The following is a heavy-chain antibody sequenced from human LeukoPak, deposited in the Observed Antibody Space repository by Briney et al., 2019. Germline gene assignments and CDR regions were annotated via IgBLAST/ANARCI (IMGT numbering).Heavy chain of an antibody. J-gene: IGHJ6*02. CDR1: GYTFTGYY. CDR2: INPNSGGT. Sequence: ASVKVSCKASGYTFTGYYMHWVRQAPGQGLEWMGRINPNSGGTNYAQKFQGRVTMTRDTSISTAYMELSRLRSDDTAVYYCARAPYSRSYYLLYYYGVDVWGQGTTVTVSS. V-gene: IGHV1-2*06. D-gene: IGHD1-26*01. CDR3: ARAPYSRSYYLLYYYGVDV.